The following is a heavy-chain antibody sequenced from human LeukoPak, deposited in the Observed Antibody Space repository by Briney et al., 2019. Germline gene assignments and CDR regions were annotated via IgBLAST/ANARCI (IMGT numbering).Heavy chain of an antibody. CDR3: ARQYSSDWSSDF. Sequence: PGGSLRLSCAASGFIFSSYEMKWVRQAPGKGLEWLSYVRGSGTIKYYASSVEGLFTISSDNAKDSVYLQMNSLTVEDTAVYFCARQYSSDWSSDFWGQGTLVTVSS. CDR1: GFIFSSYE. J-gene: IGHJ4*02. V-gene: IGHV3-48*03. CDR2: VRGSGTIK. D-gene: IGHD6-19*01.